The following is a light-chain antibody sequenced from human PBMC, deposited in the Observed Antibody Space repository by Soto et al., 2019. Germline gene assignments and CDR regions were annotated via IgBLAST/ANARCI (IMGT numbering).Light chain of an antibody. CDR3: QQYGNSPQT. V-gene: IGKV3-20*01. Sequence: EIVLTQSPGTLSLSPGERATLSCRASQSVSGNLAWYQQKPGQAPRLLIYGASSRATGIPDRFSGSGSGTDFTLTISRLEPEDFAVYYCQQYGNSPQTFGQGTKVDIK. CDR2: GAS. CDR1: QSVSGN. J-gene: IGKJ1*01.